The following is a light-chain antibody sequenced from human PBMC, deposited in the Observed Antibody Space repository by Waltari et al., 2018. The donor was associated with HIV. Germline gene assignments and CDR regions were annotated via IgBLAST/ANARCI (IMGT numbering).Light chain of an antibody. Sequence: QAVLTQPSSLSASPGASASLPCTLRSGINVCTSTINWHQQEPGSPPQYLLRYKSDSDKQQGSGVPSRFSGSKDASANAGILLISGLQSEDEADYYCMIWYSSAGVFGGGTKLTVL. CDR3: MIWYSSAGV. CDR1: SGINVCTST. CDR2: YKSDSDK. V-gene: IGLV5-45*02. J-gene: IGLJ3*02.